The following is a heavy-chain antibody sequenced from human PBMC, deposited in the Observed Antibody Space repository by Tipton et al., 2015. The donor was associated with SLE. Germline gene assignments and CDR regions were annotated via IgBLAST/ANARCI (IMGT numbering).Heavy chain of an antibody. J-gene: IGHJ3*02. CDR1: GYSFTSYW. V-gene: IGHV5-51*03. CDR2: IYPGDSDT. Sequence: QSGPEVKKAGESLKISCKASGYSFTSYWIGWVRQVPGKGLEWMGIIYPGDSDTRYSPSFQGQVTISADKSITTAYMQWSSLKASDTAMYYCASPPQLTGDGTVFDIWGQGTMVTVSS. CDR3: ASPPQLTGDGTVFDI. D-gene: IGHD3-9*01.